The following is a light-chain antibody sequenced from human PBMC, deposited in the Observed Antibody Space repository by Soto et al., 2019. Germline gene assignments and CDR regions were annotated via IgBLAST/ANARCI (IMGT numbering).Light chain of an antibody. CDR2: GAS. J-gene: IGKJ5*01. CDR1: QSVSSN. V-gene: IGKV3-20*01. CDR3: QQYGTSEII. Sequence: EIVMTQSPATLSVSPGERATLSCRASQSVSSNLAWYQQKPGQAPRLLIDGASNRATGIPDRFSGSGSGTDFTLTITRLEPEDFAVFYCQQYGTSEIIFGQGTRLEI.